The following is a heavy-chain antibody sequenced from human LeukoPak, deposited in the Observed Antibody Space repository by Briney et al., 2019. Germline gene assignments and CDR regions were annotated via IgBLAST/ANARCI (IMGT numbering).Heavy chain of an antibody. CDR3: ARHYRGAARPFFDY. J-gene: IGHJ4*02. CDR2: IYTSGSP. D-gene: IGHD6-6*01. V-gene: IGHV4-4*09. CDR1: GGSISSYY. Sequence: SDTLSLTCTVSGGSISSYYWSWIRQPPGKGLEGIGYIYTSGSPNYHPSLKSRVTISVYASKNQFSLQLSSVTAADTAVYYCARHYRGAARPFFDYWGQGTLVTVSS.